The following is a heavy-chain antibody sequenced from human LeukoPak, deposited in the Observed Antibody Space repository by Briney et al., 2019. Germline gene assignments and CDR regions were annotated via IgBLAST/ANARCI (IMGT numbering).Heavy chain of an antibody. J-gene: IGHJ3*02. CDR2: INHSGST. Sequence: PSETLSLTCAVYGGSFSGYYWGWIRQPPGKGLEWIGEINHSGSTNYNPSLKSRVTISVDTSKNQFSLKLSSVTAADTAVYYCAREWDMDAFDIWGQGTMVTVSS. CDR3: AREWDMDAFDI. CDR1: GGSFSGYY. D-gene: IGHD1-26*01. V-gene: IGHV4-34*01.